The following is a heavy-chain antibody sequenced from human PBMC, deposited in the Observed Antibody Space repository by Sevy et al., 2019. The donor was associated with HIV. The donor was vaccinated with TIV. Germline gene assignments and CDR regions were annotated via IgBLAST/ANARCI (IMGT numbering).Heavy chain of an antibody. Sequence: GGSLRLSCAASGFTFSSYGMHWVCQAPGKGLEWVAVISYDGSNKYYADSVKGRFTISRDNSKNTLYLQMNSLRAEDTAVYYCAKGARSGDWYFDLWGRGTLVTVSS. CDR3: AKGARSGDWYFDL. CDR2: ISYDGSNK. J-gene: IGHJ2*01. V-gene: IGHV3-30*18. CDR1: GFTFSSYG. D-gene: IGHD3-10*01.